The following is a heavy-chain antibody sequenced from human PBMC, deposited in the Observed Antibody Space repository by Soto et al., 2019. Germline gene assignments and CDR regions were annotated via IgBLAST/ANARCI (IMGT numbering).Heavy chain of an antibody. D-gene: IGHD3-22*01. Sequence: GSLRLSCAASGFTFSSYWMSWVRQAPGKGLEWVANIKQDGSEKYYVDSVKGRFTISRDNAKNSLYLQMNSLRAEDTAVYYCARRTYYYDSSGYSLDYWGQGTLVTVSS. V-gene: IGHV3-7*05. CDR1: GFTFSSYW. CDR2: IKQDGSEK. J-gene: IGHJ4*02. CDR3: ARRTYYYDSSGYSLDY.